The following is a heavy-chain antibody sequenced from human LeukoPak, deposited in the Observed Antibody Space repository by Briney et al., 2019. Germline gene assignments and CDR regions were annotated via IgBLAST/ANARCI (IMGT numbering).Heavy chain of an antibody. Sequence: GGSLRLSXAASGFTFSNAWMSWVRQAPGKGLEWVGRIKSKTDGGTTDYAAPVKGRFTISRDDSKNTLYLQMNSLKTEDAAVYYCTTDQLAAAGTDWFDPWGQGTLVTVSS. CDR3: TTDQLAAAGTDWFDP. J-gene: IGHJ5*02. V-gene: IGHV3-15*01. D-gene: IGHD6-13*01. CDR2: IKSKTDGGTT. CDR1: GFTFSNAW.